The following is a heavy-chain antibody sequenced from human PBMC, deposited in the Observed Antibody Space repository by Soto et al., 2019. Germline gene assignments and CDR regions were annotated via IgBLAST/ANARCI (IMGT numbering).Heavy chain of an antibody. J-gene: IGHJ6*02. CDR2: INHSGST. D-gene: IGHD3-10*01. Sequence: LSLTCAVYGGSFSGYYWSWIRQPPGKGLEWIGEINHSGSTNYNPSLKSRVTISVDTSKNQFSLKLSSVTAADTAVYYCARRMVRGPYYGQYYYYGMDVWGQGTTVTVSS. CDR1: GGSFSGYY. V-gene: IGHV4-34*01. CDR3: ARRMVRGPYYGQYYYYGMDV.